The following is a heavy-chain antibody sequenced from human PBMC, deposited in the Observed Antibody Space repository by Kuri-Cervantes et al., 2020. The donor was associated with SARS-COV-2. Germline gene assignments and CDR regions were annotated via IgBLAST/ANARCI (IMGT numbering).Heavy chain of an antibody. Sequence: ETLSLTCAASGFTFSNAWMSWVRQAPGKGLEWVANIKQDGSEKYYVDSVKGRFTISRGNAKNSLYLQMNSLRAEDTAVYYCAREGVDIVGAPHDAFDIWGQGTMVTVSS. J-gene: IGHJ3*02. CDR1: GFTFSNAW. V-gene: IGHV3-7*01. D-gene: IGHD1-26*01. CDR2: IKQDGSEK. CDR3: AREGVDIVGAPHDAFDI.